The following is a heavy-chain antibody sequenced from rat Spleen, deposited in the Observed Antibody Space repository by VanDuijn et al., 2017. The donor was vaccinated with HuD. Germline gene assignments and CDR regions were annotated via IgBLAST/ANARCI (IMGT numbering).Heavy chain of an antibody. J-gene: IGHJ2*01. D-gene: IGHD1-11*01. CDR2: ISTDGGST. V-gene: IGHV5-19*01. CDR1: GFTFSNYG. Sequence: EVQLVESGGGLVQPGRSLKLSCAASGFTFSNYGMHWIRQAPTKGLEWVSSISTDGGSTYYPDSVKGRFTISRDNAKNTVYLQMNSLRSDDTATYYCERLNYGVYSEETLFDYWGQGVMVTVSS. CDR3: ERLNYGVYSEETLFDY.